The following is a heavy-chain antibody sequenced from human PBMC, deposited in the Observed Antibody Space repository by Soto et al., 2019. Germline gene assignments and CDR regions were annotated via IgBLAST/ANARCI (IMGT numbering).Heavy chain of an antibody. V-gene: IGHV3-23*01. J-gene: IGHJ6*03. Sequence: GESLKISCAASGFTFSSYAMSWVRQAPGKGLEWVSAISGSGGSTYYADSVKGRFTISRDNSKNTLYLQMNSLRAEDTAVYYCAKGFSSSWYYYYYYMDVWGKGTTVTVSS. CDR1: GFTFSSYA. CDR2: ISGSGGST. CDR3: AKGFSSSWYYYYYYMDV. D-gene: IGHD6-13*01.